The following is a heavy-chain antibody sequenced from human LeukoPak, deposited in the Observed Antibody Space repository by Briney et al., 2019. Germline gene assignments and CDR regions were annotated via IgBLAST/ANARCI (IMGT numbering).Heavy chain of an antibody. J-gene: IGHJ4*02. CDR2: MNPNSGNT. D-gene: IGHD3-9*01. V-gene: IGHV1-8*01. CDR3: ARGRLNGILTGYYTGYYFDY. Sequence: ASVKVSCTASGYTFTSYDINWVRQATGQGLEWMGWMNPNSGNTGYAQKFQGRVTMTRNTSISTAYMELSSLRSEDTAVYYCARGRLNGILTGYYTGYYFDYWGQGTLVTVSS. CDR1: GYTFTSYD.